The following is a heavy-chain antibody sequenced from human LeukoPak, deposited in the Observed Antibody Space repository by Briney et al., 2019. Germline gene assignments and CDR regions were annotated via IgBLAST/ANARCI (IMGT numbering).Heavy chain of an antibody. CDR3: ARVTPYYYDSSGYYQH. Sequence: SGTLSLTCAVSGGSISSSNWWSWVRQPPGKGLEWIGSIYYSGSTYYNPSLKSRVTISVDTSKNQFSLKLSSVTAADTAVYYCARVTPYYYDSSGYYQHWGQGTLVTVSS. J-gene: IGHJ1*01. D-gene: IGHD3-22*01. CDR1: GGSISSSNW. V-gene: IGHV4-4*02. CDR2: IYYSGST.